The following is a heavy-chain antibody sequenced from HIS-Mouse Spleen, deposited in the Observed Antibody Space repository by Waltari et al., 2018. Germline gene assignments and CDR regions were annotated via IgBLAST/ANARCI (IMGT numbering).Heavy chain of an antibody. CDR2: VSWSSGSI. J-gene: IGHJ4*02. V-gene: IGHV3-9*01. CDR3: AKDGRSLNY. Sequence: EVQLVESGGGLVQPGRSLRLSCAASGFTFDDYAMHWVRQAPGKGLEWFSGVSWSSGSIGYADSVKGRFTISRDNAKNSLYLQMNSLRAEDTALYYCAKDGRSLNYWGQGTLVTVSS. CDR1: GFTFDDYA.